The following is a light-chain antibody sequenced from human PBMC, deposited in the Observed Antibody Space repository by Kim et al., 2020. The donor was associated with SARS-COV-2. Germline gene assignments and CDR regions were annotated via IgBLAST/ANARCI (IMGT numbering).Light chain of an antibody. Sequence: GQSITISCIGTSSDIGVYNYVSWYQQHPGKAPKLIISDVSNRPSGVSNRFSGSKSGNTASLTISGVQAEDEADYYCCSYTSSNTRVFGGGTKVTVL. CDR1: SSDIGVYNY. CDR2: DVS. CDR3: CSYTSSNTRV. V-gene: IGLV2-14*03. J-gene: IGLJ3*02.